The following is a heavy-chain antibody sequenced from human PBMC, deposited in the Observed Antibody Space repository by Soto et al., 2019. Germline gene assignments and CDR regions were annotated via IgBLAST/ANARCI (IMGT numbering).Heavy chain of an antibody. CDR1: GFTFSSYG. CDR2: IWFDGSNK. Sequence: VQLVESGGGVVQPGRSLRLSCAASGFTFSSYGMHWVRQAPGKGLEWVAVIWFDGSNKFYADYVKGRFTISRDNSKNTVSLQMNSLRDEDSAAYYCATTGPYWGQGTLVTVSS. V-gene: IGHV3-33*01. J-gene: IGHJ4*02. CDR3: ATTGPY.